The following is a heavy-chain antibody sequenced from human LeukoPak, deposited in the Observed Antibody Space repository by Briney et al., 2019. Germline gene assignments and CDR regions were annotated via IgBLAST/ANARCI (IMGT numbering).Heavy chain of an antibody. CDR2: VNSDGSAT. J-gene: IGHJ4*02. V-gene: IGHV3-74*01. CDR3: TSFYEAN. CDR1: GFIFTKYW. Sequence: GGSLRLSCAASGFIFTKYWMHWVRQAPGKGLVWVSHVNSDGSATSYADSVKGRFTISRDNAKNTVYLHMNSLRVEDTAVYYCTSFYEANWGQGTLVTVSS. D-gene: IGHD2/OR15-2a*01.